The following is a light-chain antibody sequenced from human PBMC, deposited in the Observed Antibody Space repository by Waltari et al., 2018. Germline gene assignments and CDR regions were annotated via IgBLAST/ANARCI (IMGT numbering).Light chain of an antibody. CDR1: QSVFYSFTNKNY. J-gene: IGKJ2*01. Sequence: DIVMTQSPDSLAVSLGERATLNCKSSQSVFYSFTNKNYLAWYQQKPGQPPKLLIYWASTRESGVPDRFSGSGSGTDFTLTISSLQAEDVAVYYCQEFYTSAYTFGQGTKLEIK. CDR2: WAS. CDR3: QEFYTSAYT. V-gene: IGKV4-1*01.